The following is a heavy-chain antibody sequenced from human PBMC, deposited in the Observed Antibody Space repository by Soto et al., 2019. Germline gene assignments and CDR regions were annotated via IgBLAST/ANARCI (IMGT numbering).Heavy chain of an antibody. D-gene: IGHD3-10*01. CDR3: ARGAGSYFRRVVGAFDL. J-gene: IGHJ3*01. CDR2: IKQDGSEK. V-gene: IGHV3-7*04. CDR1: GFTFSSYW. Sequence: PGGSLRLSCAASGFTFSSYWMTWVRQAPGKGLEWVANIKQDGSEKFYVDSVKGRFTISRDNAKNSLYMQMNSLRAEDTAVYYCARGAGSYFRRVVGAFDLWGQGTMVTVSS.